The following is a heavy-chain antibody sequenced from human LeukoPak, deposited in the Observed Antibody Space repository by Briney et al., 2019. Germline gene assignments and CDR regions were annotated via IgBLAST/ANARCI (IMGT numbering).Heavy chain of an antibody. CDR2: INHSGNT. Sequence: SETLSLTCAVYGGSFSGYYWSWIRQSPGKGLEWIGEINHSGNTNYNPSLKSRVTISVDTSKNHFSLNLSSVTAADTAIYYCAARDILTGLHDYWGQGTLVTVSS. D-gene: IGHD3-9*01. V-gene: IGHV4-34*01. CDR3: AARDILTGLHDY. CDR1: GGSFSGYY. J-gene: IGHJ4*02.